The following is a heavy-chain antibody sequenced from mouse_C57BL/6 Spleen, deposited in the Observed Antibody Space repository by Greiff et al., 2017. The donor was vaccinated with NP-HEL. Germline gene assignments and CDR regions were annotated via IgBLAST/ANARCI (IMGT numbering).Heavy chain of an antibody. V-gene: IGHV6-3*01. CDR3: TGEDVGSCAY. CDR2: IRLKSDNYAT. D-gene: IGHD2-3*01. CDR1: GFTFSNYW. J-gene: IGHJ3*01. Sequence: EVKLVESGGGLVQPGGSMKLSCVASGFTFSNYWMNWVRQSPEKGLEWVAQIRLKSDNYATHYAESVKGRFTISRDDSKSSVYLQMNNLRAEDTGIYYCTGEDVGSCAYWGQGTLVTVSA.